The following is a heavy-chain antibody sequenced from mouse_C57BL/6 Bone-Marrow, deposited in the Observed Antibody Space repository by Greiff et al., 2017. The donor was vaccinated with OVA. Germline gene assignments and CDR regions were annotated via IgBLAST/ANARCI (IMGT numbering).Heavy chain of an antibody. CDR2: ISSGGDYI. J-gene: IGHJ3*01. V-gene: IGHV5-9-1*02. Sequence: EVHLVESGEGLVKPGGSLKLSCAASGFTFSSYAMSWVRQTPEKRLEWVAYISSGGDYIYYAATVKGRFTISRDNARNTLYLQMSSLKSEDTAMYYCTRDHYGRSRFAYWGQGTLVTVSA. CDR1: GFTFSSYA. CDR3: TRDHYGRSRFAY. D-gene: IGHD1-1*01.